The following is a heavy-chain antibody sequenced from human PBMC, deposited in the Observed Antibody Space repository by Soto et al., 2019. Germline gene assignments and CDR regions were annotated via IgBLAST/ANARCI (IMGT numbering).Heavy chain of an antibody. CDR3: ARLLLTTVTRMDV. CDR2: IDPTDSYT. V-gene: IGHV5-10-1*01. Sequence: PGESLKISCKGSGYSFTRHWISWVRQMPGKGLEWMGRIDPTDSYTNYSPSFQGHVTISADKSISTAYLQWSSLKASDTAMYYCARLLLTTVTRMDVWGQGTTVTVSS. D-gene: IGHD4-17*01. CDR1: GYSFTRHW. J-gene: IGHJ6*02.